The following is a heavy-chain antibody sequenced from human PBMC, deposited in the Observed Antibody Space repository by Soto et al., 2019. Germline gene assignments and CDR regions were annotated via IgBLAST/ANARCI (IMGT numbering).Heavy chain of an antibody. V-gene: IGHV3-33*01. CDR3: AMGLAAAGPLDY. CDR1: GFTFSSYG. D-gene: IGHD6-13*01. J-gene: IGHJ4*02. CDR2: IWYDGSNK. Sequence: LRLSCAASGFTFSSYGMHWVRQAPGKGLEWVAVIWYDGSNKYYADSVKGRFTISRDNSKNTLHLQMNSLRAEDTAVYYCAMGLAAAGPLDYWGQGTLVTVSS.